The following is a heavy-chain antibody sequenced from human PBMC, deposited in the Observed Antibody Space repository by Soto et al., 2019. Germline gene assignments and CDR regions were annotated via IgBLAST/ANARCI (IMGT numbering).Heavy chain of an antibody. D-gene: IGHD2-2*01. CDR3: AKVGRIVVVPAGEPDFDY. CDR2: ISYDGSNK. V-gene: IGHV3-30*18. Sequence: PGGSLRLSCAASGFTFSSYGMHWLRQAPGKGLEWVAVISYDGSNKYYADSVKGRFTISRDNSKNTLYLQMNSLRAEDTAVYYCAKVGRIVVVPAGEPDFDYWGQGTLVTVSS. J-gene: IGHJ4*02. CDR1: GFTFSSYG.